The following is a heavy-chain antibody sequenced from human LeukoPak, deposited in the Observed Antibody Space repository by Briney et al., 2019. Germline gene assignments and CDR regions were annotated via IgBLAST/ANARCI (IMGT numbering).Heavy chain of an antibody. Sequence: SETLSLTCAVYGGSGYYWSWIRQPPGKGLEWIGEINHSGSTYYNPSLKSRITISVDTSKNQFSLKLSSVTAADTAVYYCARIESGNYDFWSLVDYWGQGTLVTVSS. CDR2: INHSGST. V-gene: IGHV4-34*01. J-gene: IGHJ4*02. CDR1: GGSGYY. D-gene: IGHD3-3*01. CDR3: ARIESGNYDFWSLVDY.